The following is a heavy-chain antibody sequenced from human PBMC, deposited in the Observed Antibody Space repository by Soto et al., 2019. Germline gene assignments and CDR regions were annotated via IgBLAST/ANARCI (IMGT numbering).Heavy chain of an antibody. CDR1: GGTFSSYA. CDR3: ARRSYCGGDCLGAFDI. D-gene: IGHD2-21*02. CDR2: IIPIFGTT. Sequence: ASVKVSCKASGGTFSSYAISWVRQAPGQGLEWMGGIIPIFGTTNYAQKFQGRVTITADESTSTAYMELSSLRSEDTAVYYCARRSYCGGDCLGAFDIWGQGTMVTVSS. V-gene: IGHV1-69*13. J-gene: IGHJ3*02.